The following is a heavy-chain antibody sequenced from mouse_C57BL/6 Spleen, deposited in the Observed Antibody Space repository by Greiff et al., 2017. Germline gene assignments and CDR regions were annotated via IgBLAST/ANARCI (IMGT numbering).Heavy chain of an antibody. CDR3: ARSSDAMDY. Sequence: QVQLQQPGAELVMPGASVKLSCKASGYTFTSYWMNWVKQRPGQGLEWIGEIDPSSSYTNYNQKFKGKSTLTVDTSSSTAYMQLSSLTSENSAVYYCARSSDAMDYWGQGTSVTVSS. CDR2: IDPSSSYT. V-gene: IGHV1-69*01. CDR1: GYTFTSYW. J-gene: IGHJ4*01.